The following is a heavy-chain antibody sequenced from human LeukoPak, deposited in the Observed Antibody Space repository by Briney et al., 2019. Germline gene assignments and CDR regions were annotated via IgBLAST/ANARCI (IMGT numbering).Heavy chain of an antibody. V-gene: IGHV4-4*02. D-gene: IGHD5-12*01. CDR2: VHRDGYT. CDR3: ARHFTPSEWLTRYYYYFYYLDV. Sequence: PSGTLSLTCAVSGAPITYYWSWVRQPPGKGLEWIGEVHRDGYTNYNPSLESRVTMSVDKSKNQLSLQLTSVTAADTAVYYCARHFTPSEWLTRYYYYFYYLDVWGEGTTVTVSS. J-gene: IGHJ6*03. CDR1: GAPITYY.